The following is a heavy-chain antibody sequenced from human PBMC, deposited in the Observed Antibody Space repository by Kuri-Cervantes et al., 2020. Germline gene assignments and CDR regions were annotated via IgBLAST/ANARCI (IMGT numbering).Heavy chain of an antibody. Sequence: GESLKISCAASGFTFSSYAMHWVRQAPGKGLEWVAVISYDGSNKYYADSVKGRFTISRDNSKNTLYLQMNSLRVDDTALYYCARWIGGFDPWGQGTLVTVSS. J-gene: IGHJ5*02. CDR1: GFTFSSYA. V-gene: IGHV3-30-3*01. D-gene: IGHD2-2*03. CDR3: ARWIGGFDP. CDR2: ISYDGSNK.